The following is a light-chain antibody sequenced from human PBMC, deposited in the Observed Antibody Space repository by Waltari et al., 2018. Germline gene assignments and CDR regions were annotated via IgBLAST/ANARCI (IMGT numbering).Light chain of an antibody. V-gene: IGLV2-8*01. J-gene: IGLJ2*01. CDR3: SSYAGSNIFVV. Sequence: QSALTQPPSASGSPGQSVTISCTGTSSDVGGSNYVSWYQQHPGKAPKLMISEVSKRPSGVPDRFSGSKSGNTASLTVSGLQAEDEADYYCSSYAGSNIFVVFGGGTKLTVL. CDR1: SSDVGGSNY. CDR2: EVS.